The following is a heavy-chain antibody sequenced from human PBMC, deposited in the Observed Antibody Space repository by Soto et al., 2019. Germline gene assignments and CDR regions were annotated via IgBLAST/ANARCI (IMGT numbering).Heavy chain of an antibody. CDR3: ARDPRSTISGVDLDAFDI. Sequence: ASVKVSCKACGYTFTSYGSSWVRQAPGQGLEWMGWISAYNGNTNYAQKLQGRVTMTTDTSTSTAYMELRSLRSDDTAVYYCARDPRSTISGVDLDAFDILGQGTMATVSS. J-gene: IGHJ3*02. D-gene: IGHD3-3*01. V-gene: IGHV1-18*04. CDR2: ISAYNGNT. CDR1: GYTFTSYG.